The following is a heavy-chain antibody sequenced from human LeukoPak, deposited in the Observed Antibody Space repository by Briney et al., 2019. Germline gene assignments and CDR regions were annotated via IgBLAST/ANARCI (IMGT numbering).Heavy chain of an antibody. CDR3: ARGGSGSYYTLFDY. J-gene: IGHJ4*02. CDR1: GFTFTDTY. V-gene: IGHV3-11*04. CDR2: ISPSGTDI. D-gene: IGHD3-10*01. Sequence: GGSLRLSCAVSGFTFTDTYMTWIRQAPGKGLESLSYISPSGTDISYADSVKGRFTISRDNAKNSLFLQMNSLRAEDTAVYYCARGGSGSYYTLFDYWGQGTLVTVSS.